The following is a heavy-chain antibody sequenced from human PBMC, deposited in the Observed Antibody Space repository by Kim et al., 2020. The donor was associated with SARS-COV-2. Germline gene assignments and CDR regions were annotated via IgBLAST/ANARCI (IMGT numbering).Heavy chain of an antibody. J-gene: IGHJ4*02. CDR3: ARDPTSSYYGSGVGGY. CDR1: GFTVSSNY. CDR2: IYSGGST. V-gene: IGHV3-53*01. D-gene: IGHD3-10*01. Sequence: GGSLRLSCAASGFTVSSNYMSWVRQAPGKGLEWVSVIYSGGSTYYADSVKGRFTISRDNSKNTLYLQMNSLRAEDTAVYYCARDPTSSYYGSGVGGYWGQGTLVTVSS.